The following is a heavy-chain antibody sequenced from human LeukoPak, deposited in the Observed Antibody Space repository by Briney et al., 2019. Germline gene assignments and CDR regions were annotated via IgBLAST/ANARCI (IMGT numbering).Heavy chain of an antibody. CDR1: GGSISSGDYY. D-gene: IGHD6-19*01. V-gene: IGHV4-30-4*08. J-gene: IGHJ4*02. Sequence: SETLSLTCTVSGGSISSGDYYWSWIRQPPGKGLEWIGYIYYSGSTYYNPSLKSRVTISVDTSKNQFSLQLNSVTPEDTAVYYCARAVAGKEVYYFDYWSQGTLVTGSS. CDR2: IYYSGST. CDR3: ARAVAGKEVYYFDY.